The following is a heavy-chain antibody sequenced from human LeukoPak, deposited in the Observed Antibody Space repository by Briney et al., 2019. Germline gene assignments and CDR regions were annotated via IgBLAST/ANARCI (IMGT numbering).Heavy chain of an antibody. V-gene: IGHV3-30*18. CDR1: GFTFSIYG. Sequence: TGRTLRLSCAASGFTFSIYGMHWVRHAPRKGLEWGAVISFIGSNKYYADSVKGRFTISRDHSKNTLYLQMNSLRAEDTALYYCAKDLWKYQLRTLDYWGQGTLVTVSS. CDR3: AKDLWKYQLRTLDY. CDR2: ISFIGSNK. D-gene: IGHD2-2*01. J-gene: IGHJ4*02.